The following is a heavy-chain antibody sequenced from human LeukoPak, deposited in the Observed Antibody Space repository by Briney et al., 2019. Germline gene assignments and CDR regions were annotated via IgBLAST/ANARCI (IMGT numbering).Heavy chain of an antibody. Sequence: ASVKVSYKASGYTFTGYYMHWVRQAPGQGLEWMGWINPNSGGTNYAQKFQGRVTMTRDTSISTAYMELSRLRSDDTAVYYCARRYFDWRYGMDVWGQGTTVTVSS. CDR1: GYTFTGYY. J-gene: IGHJ6*02. D-gene: IGHD3-9*01. CDR3: ARRYFDWRYGMDV. V-gene: IGHV1-2*02. CDR2: INPNSGGT.